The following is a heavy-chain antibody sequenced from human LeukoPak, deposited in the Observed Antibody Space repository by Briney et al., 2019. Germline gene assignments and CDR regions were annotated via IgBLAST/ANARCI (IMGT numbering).Heavy chain of an antibody. CDR3: ARRVNCGGDCYGDHFDY. CDR2: IIPIFGTA. CDR1: GGTFSSYA. D-gene: IGHD2-21*02. V-gene: IGHV1-69*05. J-gene: IGHJ4*02. Sequence: ASVTVSFKASGGTFSSYAISWVRQAPGQGLEWMGGIIPIFGTANYARKFQGRVTITTDESTSTAYMELSSLRSEDTAVYYCARRVNCGGDCYGDHFDYWGQGTLVTVSS.